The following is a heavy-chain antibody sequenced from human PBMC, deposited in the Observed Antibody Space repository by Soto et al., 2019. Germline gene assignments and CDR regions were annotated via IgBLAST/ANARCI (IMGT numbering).Heavy chain of an antibody. J-gene: IGHJ6*02. D-gene: IGHD5-18*01. V-gene: IGHV3-11*01. CDR3: ARGGDEDSYGFRYYYYGMDV. CDR2: ISSSGSTI. CDR1: GFTFSDYY. Sequence: QVQLVESGGGLVKPGGSLRLSCAASGFTFSDYYMSWIRQAPGMGLEWVSYISSSGSTIYYADSVKGRFTISRDNAKNSLYLQMNSLRAEDTAVYYCARGGDEDSYGFRYYYYGMDVWGQGTTVTVSS.